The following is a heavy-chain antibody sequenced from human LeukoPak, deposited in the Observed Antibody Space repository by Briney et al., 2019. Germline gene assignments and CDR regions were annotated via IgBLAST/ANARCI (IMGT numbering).Heavy chain of an antibody. CDR3: ARGIYGDSL. Sequence: SETLSLTCTVSGGSISSSSYYWGWIRQPPGKGLEWIGSIYYSGSTYYNPSLKSRVTISVDTSKNQFSLKLSSVTAADTAVYYCARGIYGDSLWGQGTLVTVPS. V-gene: IGHV4-39*07. CDR2: IYYSGST. J-gene: IGHJ4*02. D-gene: IGHD4-17*01. CDR1: GGSISSSSYY.